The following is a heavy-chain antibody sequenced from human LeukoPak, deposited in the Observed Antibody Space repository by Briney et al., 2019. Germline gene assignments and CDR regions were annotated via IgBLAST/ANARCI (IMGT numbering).Heavy chain of an antibody. V-gene: IGHV3-7*01. J-gene: IGHJ6*03. CDR1: GFNFSSYW. CDR3: AREGFSREYYQYYYRDV. Sequence: PGGSLRLSCAASGFNFSSYWMSWVRQAPGKGLEWMANIKQDGNKKYYVDSVKGRFTISRDNAKNSLYLQMKSLRAEDTAVYYGAREGFSREYYQYYYRDVWGKGTTVTVSS. CDR2: IKQDGNKK. D-gene: IGHD6-13*01.